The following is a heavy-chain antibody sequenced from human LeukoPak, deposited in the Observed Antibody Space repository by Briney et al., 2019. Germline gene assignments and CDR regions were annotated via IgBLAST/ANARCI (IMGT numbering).Heavy chain of an antibody. J-gene: IGHJ4*02. CDR1: GFTFSSYS. CDR3: ARDPLAITVTTHFDY. D-gene: IGHD4-17*01. CDR2: ISSSSSYI. V-gene: IGHV3-21*01. Sequence: PGGSLRLSCAASGFTFSSYSMNWVRQAPGKGLEWVSSISSSSSYIYYADSVKGRFTISRDSAKNSLYLQMNSLRAEDTAVYYCARDPLAITVTTHFDYWGQGTLATVSS.